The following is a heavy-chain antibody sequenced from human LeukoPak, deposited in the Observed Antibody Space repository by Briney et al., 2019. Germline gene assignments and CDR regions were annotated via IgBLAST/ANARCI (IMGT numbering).Heavy chain of an antibody. Sequence: GGSLRLSCAASGFTVSSNYMSWVRQAPGKGLEWVSVIYSGGSTYYADSVKGRFTISRDNSKNTLYLQMNSLRAEDTAVYYCATGRGYYYDSSGYWRWGQGTLDSVSS. D-gene: IGHD3-22*01. CDR3: ATGRGYYYDSSGYWR. CDR2: IYSGGST. V-gene: IGHV3-53*01. J-gene: IGHJ4*02. CDR1: GFTVSSNY.